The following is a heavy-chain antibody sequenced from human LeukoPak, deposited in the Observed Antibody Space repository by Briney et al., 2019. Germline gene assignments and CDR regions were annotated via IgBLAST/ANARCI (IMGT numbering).Heavy chain of an antibody. V-gene: IGHV1-46*01. D-gene: IGHD5-18*01. CDR3: ARDLNTAMVTGYYYYGMDV. CDR2: INPSGGST. J-gene: IGHJ6*02. CDR1: GYTFTSYY. Sequence: ASVKVSCKASGYTFTSYYMHWVRQAPGQGLEWMGIINPSGGSTNYAQKFQGRVTITADESTSTAYMELSSLRSEDTAVYYCARDLNTAMVTGYYYYGMDVWGQGTTVTVSS.